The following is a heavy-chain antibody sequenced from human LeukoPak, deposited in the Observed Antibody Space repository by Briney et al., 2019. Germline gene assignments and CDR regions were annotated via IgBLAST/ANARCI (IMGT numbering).Heavy chain of an antibody. CDR1: GFTFSSYA. D-gene: IGHD3-22*01. CDR3: AKPPYYYDSSGYYGAFDI. J-gene: IGHJ3*02. CDR2: ISGSGGST. Sequence: PGGSLRLSCAASGFTFSSYAMSWVRQAPGKGLEWVSAISGSGGSTYYADSVKGRFTISRDNSKNTLYLQMNSLRAEDTAVYYCAKPPYYYDSSGYYGAFDIWGQGTMVTVSS. V-gene: IGHV3-23*01.